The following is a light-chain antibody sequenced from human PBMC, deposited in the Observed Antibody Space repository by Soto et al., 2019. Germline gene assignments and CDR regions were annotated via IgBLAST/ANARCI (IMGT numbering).Light chain of an antibody. Sequence: ETVLTQSPATLSLSPGERAILSCRASQSVSTCLAWYQQKPGQAPRLLISDASNRATGIPDRFSGSGSGTDFTLTISSLEPEDFAVYYCQQRSSWPLTFGGGTKVEIK. CDR1: QSVSTC. CDR3: QQRSSWPLT. CDR2: DAS. J-gene: IGKJ4*01. V-gene: IGKV3-11*01.